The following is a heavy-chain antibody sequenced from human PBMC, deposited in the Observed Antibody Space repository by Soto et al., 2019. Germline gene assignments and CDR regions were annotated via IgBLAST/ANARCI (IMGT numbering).Heavy chain of an antibody. CDR1: GVTFTSET. CDR2: IIPLFGAA. D-gene: IGHD2-21*01. J-gene: IGHJ4*02. CDR3: ATELGENPASPFDS. V-gene: IGHV1-69*13. Sequence: SVKVSCKASGVTFTSETISWVRQAPGQGLEWMGGIIPLFGAANYAQKFQGRVTITADESTSTVYMELSSLRSDDMAVYYCATELGENPASPFDSWGQGTLVTVSS.